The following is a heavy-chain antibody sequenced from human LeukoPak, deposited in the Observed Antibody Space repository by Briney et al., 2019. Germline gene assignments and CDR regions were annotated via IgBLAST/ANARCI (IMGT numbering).Heavy chain of an antibody. J-gene: IGHJ4*02. Sequence: GGSLRLSCAASGFTISSNYMSWVRQAPGKGLEWVSAISGSGGSTYYADSVKGRFTISRDNSKNTLYLQMNSLRAEDTAVYYCAKNVDTAMAWDYWGQGTLVTVSS. CDR1: GFTISSNY. CDR2: ISGSGGST. CDR3: AKNVDTAMAWDY. D-gene: IGHD5-18*01. V-gene: IGHV3-23*01.